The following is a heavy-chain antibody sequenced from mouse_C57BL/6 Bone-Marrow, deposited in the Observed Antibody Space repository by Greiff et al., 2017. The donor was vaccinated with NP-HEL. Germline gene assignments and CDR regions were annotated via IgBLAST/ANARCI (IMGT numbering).Heavy chain of an antibody. V-gene: IGHV5-17*01. J-gene: IGHJ4*01. Sequence: DVKLVESGGGLVKPGGSLKLSCAASGFTFSDYGMHWVRQAPEKGLEWVAYISSGCSTIYYADTVKGRFTISRDNAKNTLFLQMTSLRSEDTAMYYCARDYYGSTHYYAMDYWGQGTSVTVSS. D-gene: IGHD1-1*01. CDR1: GFTFSDYG. CDR2: ISSGCSTI. CDR3: ARDYYGSTHYYAMDY.